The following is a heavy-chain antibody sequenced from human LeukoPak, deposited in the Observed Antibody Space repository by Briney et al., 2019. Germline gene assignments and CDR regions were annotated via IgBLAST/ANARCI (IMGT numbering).Heavy chain of an antibody. CDR3: AVTIAVGY. CDR1: GFNFSGYW. V-gene: IGHV3-7*01. D-gene: IGHD6-19*01. J-gene: IGHJ4*02. CDR2: IKGEGSEK. Sequence: GGSLRLSCAASGFNFSGYWMTWVRQAPGKGLEWVANIKGEGSEKQYVDSVKGRFTISRDNAKNSLYLQMNTLRVEDTAVYYCAVTIAVGYWGQGTLVTVPS.